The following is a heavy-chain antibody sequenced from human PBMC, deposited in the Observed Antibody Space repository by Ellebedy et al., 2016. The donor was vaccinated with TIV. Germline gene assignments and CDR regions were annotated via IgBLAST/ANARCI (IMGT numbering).Heavy chain of an antibody. Sequence: MPSETLSLTCTVSGGSISSYFWNWIRQPPGQGLEWIGYMYQGSTNYNPSLRSRVTLAVDTPKNEFSLKLSSVTTADTAIYYCARDGVEDYFDYWGQGLLVTVSS. CDR3: ARDGVEDYFDY. CDR1: GGSISSYF. V-gene: IGHV4-59*01. D-gene: IGHD3-10*01. CDR2: MYQGST. J-gene: IGHJ4*02.